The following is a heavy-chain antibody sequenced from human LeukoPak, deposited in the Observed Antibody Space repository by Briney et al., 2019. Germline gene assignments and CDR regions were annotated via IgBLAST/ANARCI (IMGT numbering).Heavy chain of an antibody. J-gene: IGHJ6*03. CDR3: ARVVIAPGEVPPYYYLDV. CDR2: IYTSGST. CDR1: GGSISSGDYY. V-gene: IGHV4-61*08. Sequence: PSETLSLTCTVSGGSISSGDYYWSWIRQPPGKGLEWIGRIYTSGSTNYNPSLKSRVTISVDTSKNQFSLKLSSVTAADTAVYYCARVVIAPGEVPPYYYLDVWGKGTTVTVSS. D-gene: IGHD2-21*01.